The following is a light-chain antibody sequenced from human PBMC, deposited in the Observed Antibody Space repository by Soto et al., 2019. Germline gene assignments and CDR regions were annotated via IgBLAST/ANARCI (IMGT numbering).Light chain of an antibody. V-gene: IGKV1-8*01. J-gene: IGKJ1*01. Sequence: IRMTQSPSSFSASTGDRVTITCRASQGISSYLAWYQQKPGKAPKLLIYAASTLQSGVPSRFSGSGSGTDFTLTISCLQSEDFATYYCQQYYSYLSFGQGTKVEIK. CDR3: QQYYSYLS. CDR2: AAS. CDR1: QGISSY.